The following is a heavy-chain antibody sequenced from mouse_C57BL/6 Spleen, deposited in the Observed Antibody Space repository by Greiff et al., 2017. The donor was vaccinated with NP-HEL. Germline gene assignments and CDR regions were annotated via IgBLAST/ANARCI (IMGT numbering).Heavy chain of an antibody. CDR1: GYTFTDYY. Sequence: EVQLHQSGPELVKPGASVKISCKASGYTFTDYYMNWVKQSHGKSLEWIGDINPNNGGTSYNQKFKGKATLTVDKSSSTASMELRILTSEDSAVYYCARSGYDGYYVDYYYAMDYWGQGTSVPVSS. CDR2: INPNNGGT. D-gene: IGHD2-3*01. J-gene: IGHJ4*01. V-gene: IGHV1-26*01. CDR3: ARSGYDGYYVDYYYAMDY.